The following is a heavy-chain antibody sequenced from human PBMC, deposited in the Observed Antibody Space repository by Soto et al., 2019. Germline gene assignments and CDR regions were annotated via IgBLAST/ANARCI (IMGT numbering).Heavy chain of an antibody. J-gene: IGHJ5*02. CDR3: ARRLARGVIGWFDP. D-gene: IGHD3-10*01. CDR1: GGSISSGTYY. Sequence: PSETLSLTCTVSGGSISSGTYYWGWIRQPPGKGLEWIGSLYYTGRTYYSPSLKSRVTISVDTSKNHFSLNRTSVTAADTAVYYCARRLARGVIGWFDPWGQGTLVTVSS. V-gene: IGHV4-39*02. CDR2: LYYTGRT.